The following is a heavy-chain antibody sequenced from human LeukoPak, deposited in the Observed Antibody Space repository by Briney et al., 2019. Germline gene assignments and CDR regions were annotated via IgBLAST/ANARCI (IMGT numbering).Heavy chain of an antibody. Sequence: GGSLRLSCAASGFTFSSYAMSWVRQAPGQGLEWVSAISGGGGSTYYADSVKGRFTISRDNSKNTLYLQMNSLRAEDTAVYYCAKGGYSYGYDHDYWGQGTLVTVSS. CDR3: AKGGYSYGYDHDY. CDR2: ISGGGGST. D-gene: IGHD5-18*01. V-gene: IGHV3-23*01. CDR1: GFTFSSYA. J-gene: IGHJ4*02.